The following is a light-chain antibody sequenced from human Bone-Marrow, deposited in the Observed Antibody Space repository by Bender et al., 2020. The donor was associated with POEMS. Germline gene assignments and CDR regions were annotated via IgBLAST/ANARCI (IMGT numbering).Light chain of an antibody. J-gene: IGLJ3*02. CDR3: SSYAGTSSWV. V-gene: IGLV2-11*01. CDR2: DVT. CDR1: SSDVGDYNY. Sequence: QSALTQPRSVSGSPGQSVTISCTGTSSDVGDYNYVSWYQQHPGKAPKLLIYDVTTRPSGVSNRFSGSKSGNTASLTISGLQAEDEADYYCSSYAGTSSWVFGGGTKLTVL.